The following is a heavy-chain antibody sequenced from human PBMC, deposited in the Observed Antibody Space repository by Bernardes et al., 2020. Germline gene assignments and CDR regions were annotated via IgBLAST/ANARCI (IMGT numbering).Heavy chain of an antibody. J-gene: IGHJ6*02. CDR2: IYPTDSDT. D-gene: IGHD2-15*01. Sequence: GSLKISCQGFGYSFNNYWIAWVRQMPGKGLEWMGMIYPTDSDTRNSPYFQGQVTMSVDTSINTAYLEWDSLKASDTAMYYCARHGLALDVWGQGTTVTVSS. CDR1: GYSFNNYW. V-gene: IGHV5-51*01. CDR3: ARHGLALDV.